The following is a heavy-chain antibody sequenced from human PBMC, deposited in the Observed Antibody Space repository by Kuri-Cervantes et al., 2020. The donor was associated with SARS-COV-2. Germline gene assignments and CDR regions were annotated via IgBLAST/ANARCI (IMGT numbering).Heavy chain of an antibody. CDR1: DGSFRGYY. D-gene: IGHD2-2*01. CDR2: IDHSGGT. CDR3: ARGTVPSAPYDSYYMDV. Sequence: ESLKISCLVYDGSFRGYYWSWIRQPPGKRLEWLGAIDHSGGTSYSPSLKSRVTMSLDTANNQFSLRLNSVTAADTALYYCARGTVPSAPYDSYYMDVWGQGTLVTVSS. V-gene: IGHV4-34*01. J-gene: IGHJ4*02.